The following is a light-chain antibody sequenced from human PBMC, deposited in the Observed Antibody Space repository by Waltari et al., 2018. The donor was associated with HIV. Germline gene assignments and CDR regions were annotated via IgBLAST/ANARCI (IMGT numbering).Light chain of an antibody. CDR3: NSWDTNPEGVV. J-gene: IGLJ3*02. CDR2: GKN. Sequence: SELTQDPAVSVALGQTVRITCQGDSLRNYYATWYQQKPGQAPVLVIYGKNNRPSGIPDRFSGSSSRNTASLTITATQADDEADYYCNSWDTNPEGVVFGGGTKLTVL. CDR1: SLRNYY. V-gene: IGLV3-19*01.